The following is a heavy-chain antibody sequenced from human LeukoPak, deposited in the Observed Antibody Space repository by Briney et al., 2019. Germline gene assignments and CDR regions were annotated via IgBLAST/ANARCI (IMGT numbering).Heavy chain of an antibody. J-gene: IGHJ4*02. D-gene: IGHD5-24*01. V-gene: IGHV1-69*02. CDR2: IIPILGIA. Sequence: ASVKVSCKASGGTFSSYTISWVRQAPGQGLEWMGRIIPILGIANYAQKFQGRVTITADKSTSTAYMELSSLRPEDTAVYYCARGSGDGYNSDYWGQGTLVTVSS. CDR3: ARGSGDGYNSDY. CDR1: GGTFSSYT.